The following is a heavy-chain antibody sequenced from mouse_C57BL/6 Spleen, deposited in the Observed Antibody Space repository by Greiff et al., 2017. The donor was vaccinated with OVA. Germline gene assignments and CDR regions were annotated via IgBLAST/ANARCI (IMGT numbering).Heavy chain of an antibody. CDR3: AIGGYYGSSPLDY. CDR1: GYTFTSYW. V-gene: IGHV1-64*01. Sequence: QVQLQQPGAELVKPGASVKLSCKASGYTFTSYWMHWVKQRPGQGLEWIGMIHPNIGSTNYNEKFKSKATLTVDKSSSTAYMQLSSLTSEDSAVYYCAIGGYYGSSPLDYWGQGTTLTVSS. CDR2: IHPNIGST. D-gene: IGHD1-1*01. J-gene: IGHJ2*01.